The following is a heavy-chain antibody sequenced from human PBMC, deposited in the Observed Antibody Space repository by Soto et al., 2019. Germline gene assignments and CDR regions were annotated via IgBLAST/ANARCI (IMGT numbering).Heavy chain of an antibody. CDR1: GYTFTTYG. Sequence: ASVKVSCKASGYTFTTYGISWVRQAPGQGLEWMGGIIPIFGTANYAQKFQGRVTITADESTSTAYMELSSLRSEDTAVYYCARSIVVVTALDYWGQGTLVTVSS. V-gene: IGHV1-69*13. D-gene: IGHD2-21*02. J-gene: IGHJ4*02. CDR2: IIPIFGTA. CDR3: ARSIVVVTALDY.